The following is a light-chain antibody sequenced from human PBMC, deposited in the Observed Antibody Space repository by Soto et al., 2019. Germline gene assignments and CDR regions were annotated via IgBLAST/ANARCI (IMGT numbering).Light chain of an antibody. CDR2: DAS. V-gene: IGKV1-5*01. CDR3: QQYNSYSPLT. Sequence: DIQMTQSPSTLSASVGDRVTITCRASQSISSWLAWYQQKPGKAPKLLIYDASSLESGAPSRFSGRRSGTEFTLTISSLQPDDFATYYCQQYNSYSPLTLGGGTKVEIK. CDR1: QSISSW. J-gene: IGKJ4*01.